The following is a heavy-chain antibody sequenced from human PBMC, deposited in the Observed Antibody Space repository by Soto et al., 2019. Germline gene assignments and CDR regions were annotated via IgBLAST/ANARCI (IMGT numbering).Heavy chain of an antibody. D-gene: IGHD4-4*01. J-gene: IGHJ2*01. CDR3: ARPLWRDDYNWGYFDL. Sequence: QVQLVESGGGVVQPGRSLRLSCAASGFTFSSYAMHWVPQAPGKGLEWVAVISYDGSNKYYADSVKGRFTISRDNSQNTLYLQMNSLRAEDTAVYYCARPLWRDDYNWGYFDLWGRGTLVTVSS. CDR2: ISYDGSNK. CDR1: GFTFSSYA. V-gene: IGHV3-30-3*01.